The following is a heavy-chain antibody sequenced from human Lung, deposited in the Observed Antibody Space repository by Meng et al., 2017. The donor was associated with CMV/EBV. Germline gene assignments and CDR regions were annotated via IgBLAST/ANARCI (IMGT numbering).Heavy chain of an antibody. V-gene: IGHV1-69*05. CDR3: ARASQAYCGGDCSEFDY. Sequence: SVKVSXKASGGTFSSYAISWVRQAPGQGLEWMGGIIPIFGTANYAQKFQGRVTITTDESTSTAYMELSSLRSEDTAVYYCARASQAYCGGDCSEFDYWRQGXLVTVSS. CDR2: IIPIFGTA. J-gene: IGHJ4*02. CDR1: GGTFSSYA. D-gene: IGHD2-21*01.